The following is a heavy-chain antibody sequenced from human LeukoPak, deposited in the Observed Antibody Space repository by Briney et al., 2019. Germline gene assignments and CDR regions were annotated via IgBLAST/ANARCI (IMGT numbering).Heavy chain of an antibody. CDR3: AKDEGAGPFDY. Sequence: PPGGSLRLSCAASGFTFSSYGMHWVRQAPGKGLEWVAVISYDGSNKYYADSVKGRFTISRDNSKNTLYLQMNSLRAEDTAVYYCAKDEGAGPFDYWGQGTLVTVSS. CDR2: ISYDGSNK. D-gene: IGHD1-26*01. J-gene: IGHJ4*02. V-gene: IGHV3-30*18. CDR1: GFTFSSYG.